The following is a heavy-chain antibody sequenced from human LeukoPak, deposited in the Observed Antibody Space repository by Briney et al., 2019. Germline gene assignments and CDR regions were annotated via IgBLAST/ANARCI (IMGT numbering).Heavy chain of an antibody. Sequence: GGSLRLSRAASGFTFSGSAMHWVRQASGKGLEWVGRIRSKANSYATAYAASVKGRFTISRDDSKNTAYLQMNSLKTEDTAVYYCTRLHGDYWYFDLWGRGTLVTVSS. V-gene: IGHV3-73*01. CDR1: GFTFSGSA. CDR3: TRLHGDYWYFDL. J-gene: IGHJ2*01. D-gene: IGHD4-17*01. CDR2: IRSKANSYAT.